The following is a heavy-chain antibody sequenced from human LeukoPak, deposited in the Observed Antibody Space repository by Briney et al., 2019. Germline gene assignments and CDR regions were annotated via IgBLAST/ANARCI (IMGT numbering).Heavy chain of an antibody. D-gene: IGHD3-22*01. CDR2: IYHSGST. J-gene: IGHJ4*02. CDR1: GGSFSGYY. V-gene: IGHV4-34*01. Sequence: SETLSLTCAVYGGSFSGYYWSWIRQPPGKGLEWIGEIYHSGSTNYNPSLKSRVTISVDKSKNQFSLKLSSVTAADTAVYYCVGYYDSSGYVDYWGQGTLVTVSS. CDR3: VGYYDSSGYVDY.